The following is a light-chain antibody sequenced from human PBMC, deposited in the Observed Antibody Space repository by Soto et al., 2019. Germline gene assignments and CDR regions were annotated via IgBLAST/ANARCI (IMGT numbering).Light chain of an antibody. CDR3: QVWDSSSDQGV. J-gene: IGLJ3*02. Sequence: SYVLTQPPSVSVAPGQTATITCEENKIESKSVHWYQQKPGQDPVLVLYDDTDRPSGLSERFSGSNSGNTATLTISRVEAGDEGDYYCQVWDSSSDQGVVGGGTKLTVL. CDR1: KIESKS. CDR2: DDT. V-gene: IGLV3-21*02.